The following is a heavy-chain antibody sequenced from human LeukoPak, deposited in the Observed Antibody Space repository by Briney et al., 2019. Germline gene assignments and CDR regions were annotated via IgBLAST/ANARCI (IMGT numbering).Heavy chain of an antibody. CDR3: AKVRTMIAVAFDI. J-gene: IGHJ3*02. CDR2: IKQDGSEK. Sequence: PGGSLRLSCAASGFTFSTHWMSWVRQAPGKGLEWVANIKQDGSEKYYVDSVKGRFTISRDNAKNSLYLQMNSLRAEDTAVYYCAKVRTMIAVAFDIWGQGTMVTVSS. V-gene: IGHV3-7*03. CDR1: GFTFSTHW. D-gene: IGHD3-22*01.